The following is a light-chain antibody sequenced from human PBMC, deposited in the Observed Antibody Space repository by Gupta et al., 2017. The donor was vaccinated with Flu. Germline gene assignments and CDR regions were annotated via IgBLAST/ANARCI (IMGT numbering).Light chain of an antibody. J-gene: IGKJ5*01. CDR1: QSISNW. CDR3: QQYNTYPIT. V-gene: IGKV1-5*03. Sequence: PSSLSASVGDRVTITCRASQSISNWLAWYQQKPGKAPKLLIYKASSLEGGVPSRFSGSGSGTEFTLTISSLQPDDFATYYCQQYNTYPITFGQGTRLEIK. CDR2: KAS.